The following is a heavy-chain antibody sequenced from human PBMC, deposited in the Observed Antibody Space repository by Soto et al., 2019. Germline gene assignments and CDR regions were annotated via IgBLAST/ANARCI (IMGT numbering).Heavy chain of an antibody. Sequence: LRLSCAASGFTFNHYWMAWVRQAPGKGLEWVANIKQDGSEKYYVDSVKGRFTISRDNAKNSVYLQMNSLRAEDTAVYYCATHSFDNLSAGDSWGQGTLVTVSS. J-gene: IGHJ4*02. V-gene: IGHV3-7*01. D-gene: IGHD5-18*01. CDR2: IKQDGSEK. CDR1: GFTFNHYW. CDR3: ATHSFDNLSAGDS.